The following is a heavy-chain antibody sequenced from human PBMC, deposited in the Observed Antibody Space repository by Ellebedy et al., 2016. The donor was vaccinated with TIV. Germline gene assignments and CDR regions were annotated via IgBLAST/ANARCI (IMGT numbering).Heavy chain of an antibody. CDR2: MSSSGSYT. J-gene: IGHJ6*02. CDR1: GFTFRDYY. V-gene: IGHV3-11*06. D-gene: IGHD3-16*01. Sequence: GESLKISCAASGFTFRDYYMSWIRQAPGKGLEWVSYMSSSGSYTNYADSVKGRFTISRDNAKNSVYLQMNSLRAEDTAVYYCARDRGAEYGMDVWGQGTTVTVSS. CDR3: ARDRGAEYGMDV.